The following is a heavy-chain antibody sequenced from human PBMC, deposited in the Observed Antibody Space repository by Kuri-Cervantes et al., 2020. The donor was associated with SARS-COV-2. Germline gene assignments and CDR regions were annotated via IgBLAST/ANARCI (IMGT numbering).Heavy chain of an antibody. D-gene: IGHD5-24*01. CDR2: IIPIFGAA. J-gene: IGHJ6*02. Sequence: SVKVSCKASGGTFSSYAISWVRQAPGQGLEWMGGIIPIFGAANYAQKFQGRVTITADKSTSTAYMELSSLRSEDTAVYYCAGSRWLQLDYYYYYGMDVWGQGTTVTVSS. CDR3: AGSRWLQLDYYYYYGMDV. CDR1: GGTFSSYA. V-gene: IGHV1-69*06.